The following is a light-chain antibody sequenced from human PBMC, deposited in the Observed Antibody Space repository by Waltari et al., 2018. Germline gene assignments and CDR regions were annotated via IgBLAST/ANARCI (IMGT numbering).Light chain of an antibody. CDR3: QQRRNWPLT. V-gene: IGKV3-11*01. J-gene: IGKJ4*01. CDR2: DTS. Sequence: CRASQSLSNYLAWYQQKPGQAPRLLIYDTSNRATGSPARFSGSGFGTDFTLTISSLEPEDFAVYYCQQRRNWPLTFGGGTKVEIK. CDR1: QSLSNY.